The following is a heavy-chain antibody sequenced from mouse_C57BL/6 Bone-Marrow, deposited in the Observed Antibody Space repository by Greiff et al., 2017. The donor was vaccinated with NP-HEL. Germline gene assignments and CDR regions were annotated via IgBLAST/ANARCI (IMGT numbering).Heavy chain of an antibody. CDR1: GYSITSGYY. V-gene: IGHV3-6*01. D-gene: IGHD1-1*02. CDR2: ISYDGSN. J-gene: IGHJ2*01. Sequence: EVKLMESGPGLVKPSQSLSLTCSVTGYSITSGYYWNWIRQFPGNKLEWMGYISYDGSNNYNPSLKNRISITRDTSKNQFFLKLNSVTTEDTATYYCARGEGGSPLFDYWGQGTTLTVSS. CDR3: ARGEGGSPLFDY.